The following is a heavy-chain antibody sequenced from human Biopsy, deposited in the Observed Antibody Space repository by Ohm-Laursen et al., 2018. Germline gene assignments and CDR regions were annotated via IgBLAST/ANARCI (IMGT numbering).Heavy chain of an antibody. CDR3: ARDPIVGSKADGMDV. CDR1: GFTFSVYA. J-gene: IGHJ6*02. CDR2: IWYDGSNE. D-gene: IGHD1-26*01. Sequence: SLRLTCAASGFTFSVYAMHWVRQAPGKGLEWVSIIWYDGSNEYYADSVKGRFTISRDNSKNTVFLQMSSLRAEDTGVYYCARDPIVGSKADGMDVWGQGTTVTVSS. V-gene: IGHV3-33*01.